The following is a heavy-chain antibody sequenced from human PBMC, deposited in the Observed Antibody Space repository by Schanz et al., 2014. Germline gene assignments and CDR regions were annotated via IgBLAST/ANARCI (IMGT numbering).Heavy chain of an antibody. D-gene: IGHD5-18*01. CDR1: GFSFSSYA. J-gene: IGHJ3*02. Sequence: EVQLLESGGGLVQPGGSLRLSCATSGFSFSSYAINWVRQAPGKGLEWVANIKEDGSVKDYVDSVKGRFTISRDNAKNSLFLQMNSLRPEDTAVYYCARVALPGYSSPRDAFDIWGQGTMVTVSS. V-gene: IGHV3-7*02. CDR3: ARVALPGYSSPRDAFDI. CDR2: IKEDGSVK.